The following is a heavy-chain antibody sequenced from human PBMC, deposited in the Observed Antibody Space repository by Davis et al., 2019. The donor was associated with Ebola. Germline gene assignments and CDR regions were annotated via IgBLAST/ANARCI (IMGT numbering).Heavy chain of an antibody. CDR1: GGSFSGYY. V-gene: IGHV4-34*01. CDR3: ARAPYYYDSSAENPPPD. J-gene: IGHJ4*02. Sequence: PSETLSLTCAVYGGSFSGYYWSWIRQPPGKGLEWIGEINHSGSTNYNPSLKSRVTISVDTSKNQFSLKLSSVTAADTAVYYCARAPYYYDSSAENPPPDWGQGTLVTVSS. D-gene: IGHD3-22*01. CDR2: INHSGST.